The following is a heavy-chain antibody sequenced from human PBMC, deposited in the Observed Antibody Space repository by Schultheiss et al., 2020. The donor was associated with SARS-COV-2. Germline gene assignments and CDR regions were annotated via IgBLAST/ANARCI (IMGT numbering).Heavy chain of an antibody. CDR1: GFTFSSYW. D-gene: IGHD3-3*01. CDR2: IYSGGST. J-gene: IGHJ6*02. V-gene: IGHV3-66*02. Sequence: GGSLRLSCAASGFTFSSYWLSWVRQAPGKGLEWVSVIYSGGSTYYADSVKGRFTISRDNSKNTLYLQMNSLRAEDTAVYYCARRDLFWSTRSYYYGMDVWGQGTTVTVSS. CDR3: ARRDLFWSTRSYYYGMDV.